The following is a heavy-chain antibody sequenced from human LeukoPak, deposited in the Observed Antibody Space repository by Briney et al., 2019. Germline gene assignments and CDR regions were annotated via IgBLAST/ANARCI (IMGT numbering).Heavy chain of an antibody. Sequence: PGGSLRLSCAASGFSFKSYGMHWIRQAPGKGLEWVAVAWYDEKNKAYADSVKGRFTISRDNSKNTLYLQMDSLRAEDTAVYYCASRGYCSGGSCYRPGGVDYWGQGTLVTVSS. V-gene: IGHV3-33*01. CDR2: AWYDEKNK. D-gene: IGHD2-15*01. CDR3: ASRGYCSGGSCYRPGGVDY. CDR1: GFSFKSYG. J-gene: IGHJ4*02.